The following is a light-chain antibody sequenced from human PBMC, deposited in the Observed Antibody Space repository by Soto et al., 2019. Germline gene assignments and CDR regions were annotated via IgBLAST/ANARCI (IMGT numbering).Light chain of an antibody. J-gene: IGKJ4*01. Sequence: DIQMTQSPSPLSASVGDRVTITCRASQSISSWLAWYQQKPGKAPKLLIYKASSLESGVPSRFSGSGSGAAFTLTISSLQPDDVATYYCQQYNSYPLTLGGGTKVDIK. CDR2: KAS. CDR3: QQYNSYPLT. CDR1: QSISSW. V-gene: IGKV1-5*03.